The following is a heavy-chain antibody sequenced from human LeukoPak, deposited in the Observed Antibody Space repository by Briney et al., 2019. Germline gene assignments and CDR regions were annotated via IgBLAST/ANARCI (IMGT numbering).Heavy chain of an antibody. CDR1: GGSISSYY. D-gene: IGHD3-3*01. Sequence: PSETLSLTCTVSGGSISSYYWSWIRQPPGKGLEWIGYINYSETTNYNPSLKRQVTISVDTSKNQFSLRLSSVTAADTAVYYCARGIFGMVINGFDIWGQGTMVTVSS. CDR2: INYSETT. CDR3: ARGIFGMVINGFDI. V-gene: IGHV4-59*01. J-gene: IGHJ3*02.